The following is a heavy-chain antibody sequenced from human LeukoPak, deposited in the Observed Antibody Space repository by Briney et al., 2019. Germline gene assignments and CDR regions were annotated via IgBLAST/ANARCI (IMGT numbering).Heavy chain of an antibody. CDR2: INTDGSST. Sequence: GGSLRLSCAASGFTFSSYWMHWVRQAPGKGLVWVSRINTDGSSTSYADSVKGRFTISRDNARNTLYLQMNSLRAEDTAVYYCARGGLTIFGARGLDYWGQGTLVTVSS. CDR3: ARGGLTIFGARGLDY. V-gene: IGHV3-74*01. J-gene: IGHJ4*02. CDR1: GFTFSSYW. D-gene: IGHD3-3*01.